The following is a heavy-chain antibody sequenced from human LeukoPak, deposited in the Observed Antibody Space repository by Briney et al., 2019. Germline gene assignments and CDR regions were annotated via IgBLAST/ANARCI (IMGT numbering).Heavy chain of an antibody. CDR3: ASVQFYDSSGYSRINP. D-gene: IGHD3-22*01. Sequence: ASVKVSCKASGYTFTDYYMHWVRQAPGQGLEWMGWINPNSGGTNYAQKFQGRVTMSRDTSISTDYMELSRLTADDTAVYYCASVQFYDSSGYSRINPWGQGTLVTDSS. CDR1: GYTFTDYY. CDR2: INPNSGGT. J-gene: IGHJ4*02. V-gene: IGHV1-2*02.